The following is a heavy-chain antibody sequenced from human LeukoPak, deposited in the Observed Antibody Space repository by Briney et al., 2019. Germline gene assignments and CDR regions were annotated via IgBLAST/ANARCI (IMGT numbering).Heavy chain of an antibody. V-gene: IGHV3-23*01. CDR1: GFTFSSYA. CDR3: AKVRKVGATTDYFDY. CDR2: ISGSGGST. Sequence: GGSLRLSCAASGFTFSSYAMSWVRQAPGEGLEWVSAISGSGGSTYYADSVKGRFTISRDNSKNTLYLQMNSLRAEDTAVYYCAKVRKVGATTDYFDYWGQGTLVTVSS. J-gene: IGHJ4*02. D-gene: IGHD1-26*01.